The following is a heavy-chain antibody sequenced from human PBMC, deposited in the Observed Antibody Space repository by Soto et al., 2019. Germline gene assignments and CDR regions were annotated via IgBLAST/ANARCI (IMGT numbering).Heavy chain of an antibody. V-gene: IGHV1-18*01. Sequence: QVQLVQSGAEVKKPGASVKVSCKASGYTFTSYGISWVRQAPGQGLEWMGWISAYNGNTNYAQKLQGRVTMTTDTSTSTAYMELRSLRSXXXXXXXXXXXXXXXYYYWGQGTLVTVSS. CDR3: XXXXXXXYYY. CDR1: GYTFTSYG. CDR2: ISAYNGNT. J-gene: IGHJ4*02.